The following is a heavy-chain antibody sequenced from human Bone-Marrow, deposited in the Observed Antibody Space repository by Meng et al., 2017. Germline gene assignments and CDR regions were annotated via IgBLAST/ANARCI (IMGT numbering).Heavy chain of an antibody. V-gene: IGHV3-33*01. CDR1: GFTFSSYG. J-gene: IGHJ5*02. CDR2: IWYDGSNK. CDR3: ARGLFKYGDYVGSWFDP. Sequence: GESLKISCAASGFTFSSYGMHWVRQAPGKGLEWVAVIWYDGSNKYYADSVKGRFTISRDNYKNTLYLQMNSLRAEDTAVYYCARGLFKYGDYVGSWFDPWGQGTLVTVSS. D-gene: IGHD4-17*01.